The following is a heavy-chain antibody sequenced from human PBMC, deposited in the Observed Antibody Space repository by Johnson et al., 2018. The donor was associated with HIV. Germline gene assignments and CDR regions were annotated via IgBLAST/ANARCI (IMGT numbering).Heavy chain of an antibody. J-gene: IGHJ3*02. CDR1: GFTFSSYG. V-gene: IGHV3-30*02. Sequence: QVQLVESGGGVVQPGGSLRLSCAASGFTFSSYGMHWVRRTPGKGLEWVAFIRYDGSDKSYADSVKGRFTISRDNSKNTLHLQMNSLRAEDTAVYYCATISVIPSRVNDAFDIWGQGTMVTVSS. CDR2: IRYDGSDK. D-gene: IGHD3-16*02. CDR3: ATISVIPSRVNDAFDI.